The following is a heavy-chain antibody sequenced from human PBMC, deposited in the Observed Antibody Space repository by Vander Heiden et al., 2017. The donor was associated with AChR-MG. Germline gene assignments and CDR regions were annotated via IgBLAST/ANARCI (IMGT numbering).Heavy chain of an antibody. J-gene: IGHJ5*02. CDR2: MNPNSGNT. D-gene: IGHD6-13*01. Sequence: QVQLVQSGAEVKKPGASVKVYCKASGYTFPSYDINWVRQATGQELEWMGWMNPNSGNTGYAQKFQGRVTMTRNTSISTAYMELSSLRSEDTAVYYCARGSSSWEDNWFDPWGQGTLVTVSS. CDR1: GYTFPSYD. CDR3: ARGSSSWEDNWFDP. V-gene: IGHV1-8*01.